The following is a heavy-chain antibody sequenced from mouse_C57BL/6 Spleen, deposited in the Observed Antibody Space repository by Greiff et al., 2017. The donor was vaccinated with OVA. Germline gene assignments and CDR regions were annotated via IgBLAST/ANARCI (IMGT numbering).Heavy chain of an antibody. D-gene: IGHD2-1*01. CDR1: GYTFTDYN. Sequence: VQLKESGPELVKPGASVKMSCKASGYTFTDYNMHWVKQSHGKSLEWIGYINPNNGGTSYNQKFKGKATLTVNKSSSTAYMELRSLTSEDSAVYYCARGGNYGDYWGQGTTLTVSS. V-gene: IGHV1-22*01. CDR3: ARGGNYGDY. J-gene: IGHJ2*01. CDR2: INPNNGGT.